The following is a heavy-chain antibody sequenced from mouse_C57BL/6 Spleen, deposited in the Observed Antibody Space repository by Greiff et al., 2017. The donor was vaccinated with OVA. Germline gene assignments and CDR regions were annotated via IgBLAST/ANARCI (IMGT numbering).Heavy chain of an antibody. V-gene: IGHV1-50*01. Sequence: QVHVKQSGAELVKPGASVKLSCKASGYTFTSYWMQWVKQRPGQGLEWIGEIDPSDSYTNYNQKFKGKATLTVDTSSSTAYMQLSSLTSEDSAVYYCARRRSDGNYAMDYWGQGTSVTVSS. CDR2: IDPSDSYT. CDR1: GYTFTSYW. J-gene: IGHJ4*01. D-gene: IGHD2-3*01. CDR3: ARRRSDGNYAMDY.